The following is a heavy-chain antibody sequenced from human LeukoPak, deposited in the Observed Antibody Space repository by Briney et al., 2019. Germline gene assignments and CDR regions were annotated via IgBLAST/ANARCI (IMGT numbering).Heavy chain of an antibody. D-gene: IGHD3-16*01. V-gene: IGHV3-21*01. Sequence: GGSLRLSCAASGFIFRSYAMGWVRQAPGKGLEWVSSISSSSSYIYYADSVKGRFTISRDNAKNSLYLQMNSLRAEDTAVYYCAQTLGDYWGQGTLVTVSS. CDR2: ISSSSSYI. CDR3: AQTLGDY. CDR1: GFIFRSYA. J-gene: IGHJ4*02.